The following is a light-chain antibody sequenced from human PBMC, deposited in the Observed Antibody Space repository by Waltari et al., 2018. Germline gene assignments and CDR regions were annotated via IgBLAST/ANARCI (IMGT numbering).Light chain of an antibody. CDR2: RNN. CDR3: ASWDDSLSVGV. CDR1: ISNLGTNY. V-gene: IGLV1-47*01. J-gene: IGLJ3*02. Sequence: QSVLTQPPSASGTPGQRVTISCSGSISNLGTNYVYWSQQFPGTAPKLLIQRNNQRPSGVPDRFSGSKSGPSASRAISGPRSEDEADYYCASWDDSLSVGVFGGGTKLTVL.